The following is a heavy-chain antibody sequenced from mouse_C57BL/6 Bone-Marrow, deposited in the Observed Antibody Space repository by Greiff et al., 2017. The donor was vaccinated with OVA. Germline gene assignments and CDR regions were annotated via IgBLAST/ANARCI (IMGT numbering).Heavy chain of an antibody. CDR1: GYTFTDYY. CDR3: ARWVGYSNFAWFAY. CDR2: INPNNGGT. J-gene: IGHJ3*01. V-gene: IGHV1-26*01. Sequence: VQLQQSGPELVKPGASVKISCTASGYTFTDYYMNWVKQSHGKSLEWIGDINPNNGGTSYNQKFKGKATLTVDKSSSTAYMELRSLTSEDSAVYYCARWVGYSNFAWFAYWGQGTLVTVSA. D-gene: IGHD2-5*01.